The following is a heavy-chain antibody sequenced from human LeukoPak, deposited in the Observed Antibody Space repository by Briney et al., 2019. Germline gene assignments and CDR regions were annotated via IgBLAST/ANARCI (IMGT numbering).Heavy chain of an antibody. J-gene: IGHJ4*02. CDR3: ARGSFFIEY. CDR1: GYTFTSYA. Sequence: GASVKVSCKASGYTFTSYAMNRVRQAPGQGLEWMGWINTDTGNPTYAQDFTGRFVFSLDTSVSTAYLQISSLKGEDTAVYYCARGSFFIEYWGPGTLVTVSS. CDR2: INTDTGNP. V-gene: IGHV7-4-1*02.